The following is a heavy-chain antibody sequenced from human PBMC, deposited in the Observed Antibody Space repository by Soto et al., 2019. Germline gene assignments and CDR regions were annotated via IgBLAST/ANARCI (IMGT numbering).Heavy chain of an antibody. Sequence: DVQLLESGGHLVQPGGSLRLSCAASGFTFSSYAMSWVRQAPGKGLEWVSSVSAGGDMTYYSDSVKGRFTISRDNSNNALFLQMNSLRIEDTALYYCARGDRGGSGSPASYYGSGLDVWGQGTTVTVS. V-gene: IGHV3-23*01. CDR1: GFTFSSYA. CDR2: VSAGGDMT. D-gene: IGHD1-26*01. CDR3: ARGDRGGSGSPASYYGSGLDV. J-gene: IGHJ6*02.